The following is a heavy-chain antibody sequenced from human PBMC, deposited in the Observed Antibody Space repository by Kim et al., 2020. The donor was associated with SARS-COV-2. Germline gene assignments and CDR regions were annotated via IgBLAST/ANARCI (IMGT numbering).Heavy chain of an antibody. J-gene: IGHJ6*02. V-gene: IGHV3-30*07. Sequence: VQGRFTISGDNSKNTLYLQMNSLRAEDTAVYYCARTLVLSGYYGMDVWGQGTTVTVSS. CDR3: ARTLVLSGYYGMDV. D-gene: IGHD3-10*01.